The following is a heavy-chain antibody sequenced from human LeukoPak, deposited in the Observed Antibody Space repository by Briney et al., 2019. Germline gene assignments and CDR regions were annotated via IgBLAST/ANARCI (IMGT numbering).Heavy chain of an antibody. CDR2: MNPNSGNT. V-gene: IGHV1-8*03. CDR1: GYTFTSYD. J-gene: IGHJ6*03. CDR3: ARGGIFGVVIIDRYYYMDV. D-gene: IGHD3-3*01. Sequence: ASVKVSCKASGYTFTSYDINWVRQATGQGLEWMGWMNPNSGNTGYAQKFQGRVTITRNTSISTAYMELSSLRSEDTAVYYCARGGIFGVVIIDRYYYMDVWGKGTTVTVSS.